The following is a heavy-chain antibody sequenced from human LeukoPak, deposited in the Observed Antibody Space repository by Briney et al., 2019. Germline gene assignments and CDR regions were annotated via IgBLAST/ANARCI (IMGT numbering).Heavy chain of an antibody. J-gene: IGHJ4*02. Sequence: PGGSLRLSCAASGFTFSDYYMSWIRQAPGKGLEWVSYISSSGSTIYYADSVKGRFTISRDNAKNSLYLQMNSLRAEDTAVYYCARSAPQVRAYIKDWGQGTLVTVSS. CDR2: ISSSGSTI. CDR1: GFTFSDYY. D-gene: IGHD3-10*01. CDR3: ARSAPQVRAYIKD. V-gene: IGHV3-11*01.